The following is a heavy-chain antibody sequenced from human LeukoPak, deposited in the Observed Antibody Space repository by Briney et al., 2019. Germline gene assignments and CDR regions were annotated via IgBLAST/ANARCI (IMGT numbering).Heavy chain of an antibody. Sequence: GGSLRLSCAASGVTFRNAWMNWVRQAPGKGLEWVGRIKSETDGGTSDYAAPVKGRFAISRDDSKNMLSLQMNSLKTEDTAVHYCNTERSGAFHEWGQGTLVTVSS. CDR1: GVTFRNAW. CDR2: IKSETDGGTS. V-gene: IGHV3-15*01. D-gene: IGHD3-3*01. CDR3: NTERSGAFHE. J-gene: IGHJ4*02.